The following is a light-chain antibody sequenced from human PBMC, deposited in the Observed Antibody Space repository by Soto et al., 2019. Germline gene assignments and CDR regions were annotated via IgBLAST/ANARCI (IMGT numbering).Light chain of an antibody. V-gene: IGKV2-30*01. CDR1: QSLVYSDGNTY. CDR3: LQGTHWPWT. Sequence: DVVMTQSPLSLPVTLGQPASISCRSSQSLVYSDGNTYWNWFQQRPGQSPRRLIYRVSNRDSGVPDRLSGSGSGTDFTLNISRVEAEDVGVYYCLQGTHWPWTFGHGTKVEIK. J-gene: IGKJ1*01. CDR2: RVS.